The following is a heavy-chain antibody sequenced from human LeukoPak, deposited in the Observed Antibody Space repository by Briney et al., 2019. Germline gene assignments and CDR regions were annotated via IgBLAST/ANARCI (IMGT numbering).Heavy chain of an antibody. D-gene: IGHD3-10*01. V-gene: IGHV3-23*01. CDR2: IGGSGGST. CDR3: AKGTMVRGVIITPFDY. J-gene: IGHJ4*02. Sequence: PGGSLRLSCAPSGFTFSSYAMSWVRQAPGKGLEWVSAIGGSGGSTYYADSVKGRFTISRDNSKNTLYLQMNSLRAEDTAVYYCAKGTMVRGVIITPFDYWGQGTLVTVSS. CDR1: GFTFSSYA.